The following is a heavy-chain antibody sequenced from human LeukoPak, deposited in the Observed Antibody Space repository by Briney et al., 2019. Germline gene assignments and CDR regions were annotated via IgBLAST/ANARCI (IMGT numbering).Heavy chain of an antibody. CDR1: GYTFTSYD. CDR3: ARTSVYYDFWSGQTTGPNWFDP. CDR2: MNPNSGNT. V-gene: IGHV1-8*01. J-gene: IGHJ5*02. Sequence: ASVKVSRKASGYTFTSYDINWVRQATGQGLEWMGWMNPNSGNTGYAQKFQGRVTMTRNTSISTAYMELSSLRSEDTAVYYCARTSVYYDFWSGQTTGPNWFDPWGQGTLVTVSS. D-gene: IGHD3-3*01.